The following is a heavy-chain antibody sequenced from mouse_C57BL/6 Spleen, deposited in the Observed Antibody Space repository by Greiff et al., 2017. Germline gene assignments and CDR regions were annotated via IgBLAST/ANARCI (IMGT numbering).Heavy chain of an antibody. V-gene: IGHV1-18*01. CDR2: INPNNGGT. CDR1: GYTFTDYN. D-gene: IGHD1-1*01. CDR3: ARGSHYYGSSWYFDV. Sequence: VQLQQSGPELVKPGASVKIPCKASGYTFTDYNMDWVKQSHGTSLEWIGDINPNNGGTIYNQKFKGKATLTVDKSSSTAYMELRSLTSEDTAVYYCARGSHYYGSSWYFDVWGTGTTVTVSS. J-gene: IGHJ1*03.